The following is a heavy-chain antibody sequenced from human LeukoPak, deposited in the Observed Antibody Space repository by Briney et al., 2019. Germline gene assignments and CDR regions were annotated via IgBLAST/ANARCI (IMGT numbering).Heavy chain of an antibody. CDR1: GFTFSSYS. CDR2: ISSSSSYI. V-gene: IGHV3-21*01. Sequence: MSGGSLRLSCAASGFTFSSYSMNWVRQAPGKGLEWVSSISSSSSYIYYADPVKGRFTICRDNAKNSMYLQMNSLRAEDTAVYYCAREDNVDYWGQGTLVTVSS. CDR3: AREDNVDY. J-gene: IGHJ4*02. D-gene: IGHD1-14*01.